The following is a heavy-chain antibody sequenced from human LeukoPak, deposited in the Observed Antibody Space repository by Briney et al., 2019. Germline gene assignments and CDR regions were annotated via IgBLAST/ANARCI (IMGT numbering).Heavy chain of an antibody. Sequence: ASEKVSCKASGYTFTSYGISWVRQAPGQGLEWMGWISAYNGNTNYAQKLQGRVTMTTDTSTSTAYMELRSLRSDDTAVYYCARVPKYCSSTSSCWFDPWGQGTLVTVSS. D-gene: IGHD2-2*01. J-gene: IGHJ5*02. CDR1: GYTFTSYG. V-gene: IGHV1-18*01. CDR2: ISAYNGNT. CDR3: ARVPKYCSSTSSCWFDP.